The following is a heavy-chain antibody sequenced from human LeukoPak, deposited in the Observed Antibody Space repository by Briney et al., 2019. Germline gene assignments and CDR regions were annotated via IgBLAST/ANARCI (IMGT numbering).Heavy chain of an antibody. V-gene: IGHV3-9*01. CDR3: AREGRGYSYHYSYMDV. J-gene: IGHJ6*03. CDR1: GFTFDDYA. Sequence: GRSLRLSCAASGFTFDDYAMHWVRQAPGKGLEWVSGISWNSGSIGYADSVKGRFTISRDNAKDSLYLQMNSLRAEDTAVYYCAREGRGYSYHYSYMDVWGKGTTVTVSS. CDR2: ISWNSGSI. D-gene: IGHD5-18*01.